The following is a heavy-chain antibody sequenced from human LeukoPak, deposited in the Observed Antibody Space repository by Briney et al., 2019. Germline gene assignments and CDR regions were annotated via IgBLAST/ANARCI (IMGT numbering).Heavy chain of an antibody. CDR3: SGLANVVTLKDLDN. J-gene: IGHJ4*02. CDR2: IYYSGST. Sequence: RPSETLSLTCTVSGGSISSSSYYWGWIRQPPGKGLEWIGSIYYSGSTYYNPSLESRVTISMDTSKNQFSLNLNSVTAADTAVYYCSGLANVVTLKDLDNWGQGTLVTVSS. D-gene: IGHD2-21*02. CDR1: GGSISSSSYY. V-gene: IGHV4-39*01.